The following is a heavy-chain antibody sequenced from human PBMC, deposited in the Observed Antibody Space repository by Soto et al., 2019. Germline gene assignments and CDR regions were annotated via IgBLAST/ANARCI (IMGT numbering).Heavy chain of an antibody. Sequence: QVQLVQSGAEVKKPGSSVKVSCKASGGTFSSYAISWVRQAPGQGLEWMGGIIPIFGTANYAQKFQGRVTIAADESPSTAYMELSSLRSEDTAVYYCARGGYSSSSGYYYGMDVWGQGTTVTVSS. D-gene: IGHD6-6*01. J-gene: IGHJ6*02. CDR1: GGTFSSYA. V-gene: IGHV1-69*01. CDR3: ARGGYSSSSGYYYGMDV. CDR2: IIPIFGTA.